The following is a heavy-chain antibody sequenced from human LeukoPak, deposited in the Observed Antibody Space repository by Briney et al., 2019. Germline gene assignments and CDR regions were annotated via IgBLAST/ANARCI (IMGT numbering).Heavy chain of an antibody. V-gene: IGHV3-15*01. Sequence: GGSLRLSCAASGFTFNNAWMSWVRQAPGQGLEWVGRLKSSTDGGSTYYADSVKGRFTITRDNSKNTLYLQMNSLRAEDTAVYYCARDRRMDVWGQGTTVTVSS. CDR3: ARDRRMDV. CDR1: GFTFNNAW. CDR2: LKSSTDGGST. J-gene: IGHJ6*02.